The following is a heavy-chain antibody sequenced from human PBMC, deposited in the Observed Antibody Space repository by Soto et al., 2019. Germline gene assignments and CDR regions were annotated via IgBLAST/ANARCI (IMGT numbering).Heavy chain of an antibody. CDR1: GYTFTSYD. CDR2: MNPNSGNT. J-gene: IGHJ3*01. CDR3: AVTIRFWEWLLGPLDALEV. V-gene: IGHV1-8*01. Sequence: ASVKVSCKASGYTFTSYDINWVRQATGQGLEWKGWMNPNSGNTGYAQKFQGRVTMTRNTSISTAYMELSSLRSEETAVYYCAVTIRFWEWLLGPLDALEVWGQGTMVTVSS. D-gene: IGHD3-3*01.